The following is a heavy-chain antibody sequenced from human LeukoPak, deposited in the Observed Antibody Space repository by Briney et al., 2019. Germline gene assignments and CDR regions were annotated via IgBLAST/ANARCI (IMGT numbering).Heavy chain of an antibody. Sequence: GGSLRLSCAASGFTFNSYTMNWVRQAPGKGLVWVAGISYDGSEKYYAESVKGRFTISRDNSKTTVYLQMNSLKIEDTAVYYCAKDLLAVTAPKAYFDFWGQGTLVTVSS. D-gene: IGHD2-21*02. J-gene: IGHJ4*02. V-gene: IGHV3-30*18. CDR3: AKDLLAVTAPKAYFDF. CDR1: GFTFNSYT. CDR2: ISYDGSEK.